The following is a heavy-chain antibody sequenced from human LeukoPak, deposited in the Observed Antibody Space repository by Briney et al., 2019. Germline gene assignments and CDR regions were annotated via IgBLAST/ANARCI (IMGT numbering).Heavy chain of an antibody. CDR3: ARDPNSAL. V-gene: IGHV4-4*07. Sequence: PSETLSLTCTVSGGSISSYYWSWIRQPAGKGLEWIGRLYTSGSTNYNYNPSLKSRVTMSVDTSKNQFSLKLSSVTAADTAVYYCARDPNSALWGQGTLATVSS. CDR1: GGSISSYY. J-gene: IGHJ4*02. D-gene: IGHD2-21*01. CDR2: LYTSGST.